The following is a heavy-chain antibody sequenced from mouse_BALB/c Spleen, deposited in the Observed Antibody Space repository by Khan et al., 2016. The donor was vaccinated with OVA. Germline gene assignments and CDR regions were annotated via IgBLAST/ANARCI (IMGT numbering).Heavy chain of an antibody. CDR1: GYSITSDYA. CDR3: TRGRTD. J-gene: IGHJ3*01. V-gene: IGHV3-2*02. D-gene: IGHD3-3*01. CDR2: ISYSGST. Sequence: EVQLQESGPGLVKPSQSLSLTCTVTGYSITSDYACNWIRQLPGNKRERVGDISYSGSTSYAPYLKGRISITRDPSKTQFCLQLNSVTTEDTATYYCTRGRTDWGQGTLVTVSA.